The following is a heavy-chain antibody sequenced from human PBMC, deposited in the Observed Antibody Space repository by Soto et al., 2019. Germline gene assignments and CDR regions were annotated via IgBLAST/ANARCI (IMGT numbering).Heavy chain of an antibody. J-gene: IGHJ6*02. Sequence: EVQLVESGGGLVQPGGSLRLSCAASGFTFSNAWMSWVRQAPGKGLEWVGRIKSKTDGGTTDYAAPVKGRFTISRDDSKNTLYLQMNSLKTEDTAVYYCTTDSNDYLYYGMDVWGQGTTVTVSS. CDR3: TTDSNDYLYYGMDV. D-gene: IGHD4-4*01. CDR2: IKSKTDGGTT. V-gene: IGHV3-15*01. CDR1: GFTFSNAW.